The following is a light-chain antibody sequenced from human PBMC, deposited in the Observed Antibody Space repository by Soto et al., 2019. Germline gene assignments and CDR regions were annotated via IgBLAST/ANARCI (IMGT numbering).Light chain of an antibody. CDR2: MGF. Sequence: DIVMTQSPLSLPVTPGEAASISCRPSQSLLHKNGNNYFNWYLPTPGKSPQVXIYMGFQRDSGVPEQFSGSGAGTYCTLKISRVQAEDAGVDYCMQALQTPRTFGQGTKVDIK. J-gene: IGKJ1*01. CDR3: MQALQTPRT. V-gene: IGKV2-28*01. CDR1: QSLLHKNGNNY.